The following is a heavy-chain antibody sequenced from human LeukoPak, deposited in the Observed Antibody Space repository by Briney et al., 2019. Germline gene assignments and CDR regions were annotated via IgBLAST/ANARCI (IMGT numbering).Heavy chain of an antibody. CDR2: VSYDGAKI. Sequence: PGKSLRLSCATSGFTLRHYAVHWLRQAPGKGLEWVAVVSYDGAKIYYADPVKGRFAISRDNANSTLYLQMNNLTSDDTALYYCARARGAYLRYWGQGTLVTVSS. J-gene: IGHJ4*02. CDR3: ARARGAYLRY. CDR1: GFTLRHYA. D-gene: IGHD3-16*01. V-gene: IGHV3-30*09.